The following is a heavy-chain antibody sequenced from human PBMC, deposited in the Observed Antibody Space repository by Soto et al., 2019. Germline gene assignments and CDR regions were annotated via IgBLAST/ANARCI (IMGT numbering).Heavy chain of an antibody. Sequence: SVKVSCEASGYTFTSYGISWVRQAPVQGLEWMGWISAYNGNTNYAQKLQGRVTMTTDTSTSTAYMELRSLRSDDTAVYYCARDPYIVVVPAAPGNWFDPWGQGTLVTVSS. D-gene: IGHD2-2*01. CDR3: ARDPYIVVVPAAPGNWFDP. J-gene: IGHJ5*02. V-gene: IGHV1-18*04. CDR1: GYTFTSYG. CDR2: ISAYNGNT.